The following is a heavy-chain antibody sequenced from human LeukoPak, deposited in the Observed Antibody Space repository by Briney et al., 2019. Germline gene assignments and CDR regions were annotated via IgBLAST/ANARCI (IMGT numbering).Heavy chain of an antibody. V-gene: IGHV1-2*02. CDR1: GYTFTGYY. CDR2: INPNSGGT. J-gene: IGHJ6*03. D-gene: IGHD5-12*01. Sequence: ASVKVSCKASGYTFTGYYMHWVRQAPGQGLEWMGWINPNSGGTNYAQKFQGRVTMTRDTSISTAYMELSRLRSGDTAVYYCARVRGGYDYSYYYYMDVWGKGTTVTISS. CDR3: ARVRGGYDYSYYYYMDV.